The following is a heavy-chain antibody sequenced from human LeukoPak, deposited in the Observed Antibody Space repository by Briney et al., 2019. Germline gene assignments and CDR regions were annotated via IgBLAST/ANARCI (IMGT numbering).Heavy chain of an antibody. D-gene: IGHD5-12*01. CDR2: ISGSGGRT. Sequence: GGSLRLSCAASGFTFSSYAMSWVRQAPGKGLEWVSAISGSGGRTYYADSVKGQFTISRDNSEYTMYLQMSSLRAEDTAVYYCAKELRYSDYDIFDYWGQGSLVTVSS. J-gene: IGHJ4*02. V-gene: IGHV3-23*01. CDR3: AKELRYSDYDIFDY. CDR1: GFTFSSYA.